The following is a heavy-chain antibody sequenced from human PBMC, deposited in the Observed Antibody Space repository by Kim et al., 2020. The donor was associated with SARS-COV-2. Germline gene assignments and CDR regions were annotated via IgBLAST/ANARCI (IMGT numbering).Heavy chain of an antibody. V-gene: IGHV4-31*03. CDR1: GGSISSGGYY. J-gene: IGHJ6*02. CDR3: ARDRRFPQDYYYYGMDV. CDR2: IYYSGST. Sequence: SETLSLTCTVSGGSISSGGYYWSWIRQHPGKGLEWIGYIYYSGSTYYNPSLKSRVTISVDTSKNQFSLKLSSVTAADTAVYYCARDRRFPQDYYYYGMDVWGQGTTVTVSS. D-gene: IGHD3-3*01.